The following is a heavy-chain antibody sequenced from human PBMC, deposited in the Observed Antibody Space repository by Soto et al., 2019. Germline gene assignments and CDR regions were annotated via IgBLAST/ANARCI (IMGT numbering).Heavy chain of an antibody. Sequence: EVQLLESGGGLVQPGGSLRLSCAASGFTFSTYAMSWVRQAPGKGLEWVSTIPTRGGNTYYADSVQGRFTISRDNSKNTLYLQMKSLRAEDTAVYYCAGRYCTNGVCYTNYYYYIDVWGKGTTVTVSS. J-gene: IGHJ6*03. V-gene: IGHV3-23*01. CDR3: AGRYCTNGVCYTNYYYYIDV. D-gene: IGHD2-8*01. CDR1: GFTFSTYA. CDR2: IPTRGGNT.